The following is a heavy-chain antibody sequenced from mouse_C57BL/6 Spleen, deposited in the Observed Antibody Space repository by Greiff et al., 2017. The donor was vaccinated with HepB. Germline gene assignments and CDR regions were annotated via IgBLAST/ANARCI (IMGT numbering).Heavy chain of an antibody. Sequence: VQLQQPGAELVKPGASVKLSCKASGYTFTSYWMHWVKQRPGQGLEWIGMIHPNSGSTNYNEKFKSKATLTVDKSSSTAYMQLSSLTSEDSAVYYWAGNYYGSSFDYWGQGTTLTVSS. CDR3: AGNYYGSSFDY. CDR1: GYTFTSYW. J-gene: IGHJ2*01. V-gene: IGHV1-64*01. D-gene: IGHD1-1*01. CDR2: IHPNSGST.